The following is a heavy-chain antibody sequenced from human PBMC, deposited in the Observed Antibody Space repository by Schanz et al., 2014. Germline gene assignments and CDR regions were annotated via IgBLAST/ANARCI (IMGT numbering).Heavy chain of an antibody. CDR1: GFTFSTYA. V-gene: IGHV3-23*01. J-gene: IGHJ4*02. CDR3: AKDPSHGDDDYCFDS. D-gene: IGHD5-12*01. Sequence: EVQLLDSGGGLVQPGGALRLSCAASGFTFSTYAMSWVRRAPGKGLEWVSAISGSGGSTYYADSVKDRFTISRDNSKNTLYLQMNSLRAEDTAVYYCAKDPSHGDDDYCFDSWGQGTLVTVSS. CDR2: ISGSGGST.